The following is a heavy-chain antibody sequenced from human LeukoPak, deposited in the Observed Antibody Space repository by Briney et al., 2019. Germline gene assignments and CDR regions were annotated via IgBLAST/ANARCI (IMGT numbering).Heavy chain of an antibody. J-gene: IGHJ4*02. CDR3: AKANMVRGVTLKFDY. CDR1: GFTFSSYA. Sequence: PGGSLRLSCAASGFTFSSYAMSWVRQAPGKGLEWVSAISGSGGSTYYADSVKGRFTISRDNSENTLYLQMNSLRAEDTAIYYCAKANMVRGVTLKFDYWGRGTLVTVSS. V-gene: IGHV3-23*01. D-gene: IGHD3-10*01. CDR2: ISGSGGST.